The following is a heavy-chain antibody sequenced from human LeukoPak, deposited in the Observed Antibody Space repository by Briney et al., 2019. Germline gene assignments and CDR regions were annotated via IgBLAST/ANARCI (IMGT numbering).Heavy chain of an antibody. J-gene: IGHJ3*02. CDR3: ARDPRHCSSSSCYPDAFDI. V-gene: IGHV3-53*01. CDR1: GFVVSTNY. D-gene: IGHD2-2*01. CDR2: IYSGGTT. Sequence: GGSLRLSCAASGFVVSTNYMNWVRQAPGKGLEWVAVIYSGGTTYYANSVKGRFTISRDNSKNTLYLQMNYLEVEDTAVYYCARDPRHCSSSSCYPDAFDIWGQGTMVTVSS.